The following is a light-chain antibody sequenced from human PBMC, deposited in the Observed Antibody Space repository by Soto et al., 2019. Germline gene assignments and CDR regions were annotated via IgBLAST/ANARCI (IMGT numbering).Light chain of an antibody. V-gene: IGKV3-20*01. J-gene: IGKJ5*01. CDR1: QSISSAY. Sequence: SQSISSAYIAWYQKKTGQNPRIVIYGPHTRAAGIPDRFSGSVPGTDFAFTIHSLESEDFAVYGCQQSGSLTITFGQGTRLEIK. CDR2: GPH. CDR3: QQSGSLTIT.